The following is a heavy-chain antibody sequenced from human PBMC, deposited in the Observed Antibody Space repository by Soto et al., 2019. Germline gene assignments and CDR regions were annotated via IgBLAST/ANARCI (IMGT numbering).Heavy chain of an antibody. Sequence: EVQLVESGGGLVQPGGSLRLSCAASGLTVSSNYMSSVRQAPGKGLEWVSVMYSGGSTYYADSVKGRFIISRDNYKNTLYLQMDSLRVEDTAVYYCARDSSLHQPLFYGLDVWGQGTTVTVSS. D-gene: IGHD2-2*01. J-gene: IGHJ6*02. V-gene: IGHV3-66*01. CDR1: GLTVSSNY. CDR3: ARDSSLHQPLFYGLDV. CDR2: MYSGGST.